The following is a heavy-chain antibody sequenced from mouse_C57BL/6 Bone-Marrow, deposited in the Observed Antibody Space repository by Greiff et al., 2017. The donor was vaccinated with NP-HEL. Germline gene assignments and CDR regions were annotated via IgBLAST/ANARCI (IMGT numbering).Heavy chain of an antibody. CDR2: ISSGGSYT. D-gene: IGHD4-1*02. V-gene: IGHV5-6*02. Sequence: DVKLVESGGDLVKPGGSLKLSCAASGFTFSSYGMSWVRQTPDKRLEWVATISSGGSYTSYPDSLQGRFPLSTDNAKNTLYLQMSSLKSEDTAMYYCARHQLSTVYYFDYWGQGTTLTVSS. CDR3: ARHQLSTVYYFDY. CDR1: GFTFSSYG. J-gene: IGHJ2*01.